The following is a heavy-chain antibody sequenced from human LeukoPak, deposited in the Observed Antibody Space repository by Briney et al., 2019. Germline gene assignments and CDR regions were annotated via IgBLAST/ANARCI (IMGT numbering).Heavy chain of an antibody. CDR2: ITSSSNI. D-gene: IGHD6-6*01. CDR1: GFTFSSYT. J-gene: IGHJ5*02. CDR3: ASSANPVVHESDP. Sequence: GGSLRLSCEAYGFTFSSYTMAWDRQAPGKGLEWLSYITSSSNINYADSVKGRFTISRDNAKNSLYLQMNSLRDEETAVYYCASSANPVVHESDPWGQGTLVTVSS. V-gene: IGHV3-48*02.